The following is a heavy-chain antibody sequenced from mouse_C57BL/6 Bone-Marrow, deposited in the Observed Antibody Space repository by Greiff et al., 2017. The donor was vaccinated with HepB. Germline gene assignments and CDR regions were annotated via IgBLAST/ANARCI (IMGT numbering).Heavy chain of an antibody. D-gene: IGHD1-1*01. Sequence: QVQLQQPGTELVKPGASVKLSCKASGYTFTSYWMHWVKQRPGQGLEWIGNINPSNGGTNYNEKFKSKATLTVDKSSSTAYMKLSSLTSEDSAVYYCARGGIYYYGSSYWFDYWGQGTTLTVSS. V-gene: IGHV1-53*01. CDR1: GYTFTSYW. CDR3: ARGGIYYYGSSYWFDY. CDR2: INPSNGGT. J-gene: IGHJ2*01.